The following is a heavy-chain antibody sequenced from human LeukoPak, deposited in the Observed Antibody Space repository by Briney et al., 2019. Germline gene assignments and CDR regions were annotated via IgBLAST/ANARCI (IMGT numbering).Heavy chain of an antibody. Sequence: SETLSLTFTVSGGSISSYYWSWIRQPPGKGLEWIGYIYTSGSTNYNPSLKSRVTISVDTSKNQFSLKLSSVTAADTAVYYCARHGVGARKVGWFDPWGQGTLVTVSS. D-gene: IGHD1-26*01. CDR2: IYTSGST. V-gene: IGHV4-4*09. CDR1: GGSISSYY. J-gene: IGHJ5*02. CDR3: ARHGVGARKVGWFDP.